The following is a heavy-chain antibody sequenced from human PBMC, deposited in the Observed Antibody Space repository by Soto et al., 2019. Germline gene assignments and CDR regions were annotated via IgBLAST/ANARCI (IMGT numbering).Heavy chain of an antibody. CDR3: ARVGPWVPYYYDSSPYTFENWFDP. Sequence: SETLSLTCAVSGYSISSGYYWGWLRQPPGKGLEWIGSIYHGRSTYYNPSLNSRVTLSIDMTNNHVSLILNSVTAADTAVYYCARVGPWVPYYYDSSPYTFENWFDPWGQGTLVTVSS. V-gene: IGHV4-38-2*01. CDR2: IYHGRST. J-gene: IGHJ5*02. D-gene: IGHD3-22*01. CDR1: GYSISSGYY.